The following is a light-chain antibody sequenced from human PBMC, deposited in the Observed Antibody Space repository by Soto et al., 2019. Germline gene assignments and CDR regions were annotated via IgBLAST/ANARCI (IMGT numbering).Light chain of an antibody. CDR2: GAS. Sequence: EIVMTQSPATLSVSPGERATLSCRASQSVSSNLAWYQQKPGQAPRLLIYGASTRATGIPARFSGSGSGTEFTLPISRLQSADFAVYCCQAYNNWPPYTFGQGTKLEIK. J-gene: IGKJ2*01. CDR1: QSVSSN. CDR3: QAYNNWPPYT. V-gene: IGKV3-15*01.